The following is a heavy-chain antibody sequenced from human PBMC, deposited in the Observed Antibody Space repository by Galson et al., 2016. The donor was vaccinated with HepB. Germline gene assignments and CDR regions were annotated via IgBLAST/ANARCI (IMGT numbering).Heavy chain of an antibody. V-gene: IGHV4-59*08. CDR2: MFYSGTT. CDR3: ERHGYYSYAAFDI. D-gene: IGHD3-22*01. J-gene: IGHJ3*02. CDR1: GGSISGYY. Sequence: SETLSLTCAVSGGSISGYYWSWIRQPPGKGLEWIGNMFYSGTTNYNPSLKSRVTISVDTSKSQFSLKLSSVTAAVTAIYYCERHGYYSYAAFDIWGQGTMVTVSS.